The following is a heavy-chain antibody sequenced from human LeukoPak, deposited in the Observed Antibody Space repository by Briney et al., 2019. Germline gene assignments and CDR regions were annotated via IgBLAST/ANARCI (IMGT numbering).Heavy chain of an antibody. J-gene: IGHJ4*02. CDR1: GDSISSSNW. CDR3: ARQDSSGWLFDY. CDR2: IYHSGST. Sequence: PSGALSLTCAVSGDSISSSNWWSWVRQPPGKGLEWIGEIYHSGSTNYNPSLKSRVTISLDTSKNQFSLKLTSVTAADTAVYYCARQDSSGWLFDYWGQGTLVTVSS. V-gene: IGHV4-4*02. D-gene: IGHD6-19*01.